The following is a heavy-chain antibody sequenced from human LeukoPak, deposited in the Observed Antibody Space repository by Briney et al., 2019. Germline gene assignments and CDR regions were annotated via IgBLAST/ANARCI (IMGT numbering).Heavy chain of an antibody. CDR1: GFTFSSYS. CDR3: ARTVGYCSGGSCLDYGMDV. Sequence: GGSLRLSCVASGFTFSSYSMNWVRQAPGKGLEWVSSISSSSSYIYYADSVKGRFTISRDNAKNSLYLQMNSLRAEDTAVYYCARTVGYCSGGSCLDYGMDVWGQGTTVTVSS. J-gene: IGHJ6*02. CDR2: ISSSSSYI. D-gene: IGHD2-15*01. V-gene: IGHV3-21*01.